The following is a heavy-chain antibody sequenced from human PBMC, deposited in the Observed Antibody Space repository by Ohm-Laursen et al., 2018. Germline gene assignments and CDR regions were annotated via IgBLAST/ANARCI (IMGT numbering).Heavy chain of an antibody. V-gene: IGHV3-23*01. CDR1: GFTFSDYA. CDR2: ITGRSGNT. D-gene: IGHD4-17*01. Sequence: GSLRLSCTAAGFTFSDYAMTWVRHAPGRGLEWVSGITGRSGNTYYADSVKGRFTISRDNAKNSLYLQMNSLRAEDTAVYYCARDLDTVGGQGTLVTVSS. J-gene: IGHJ4*02. CDR3: ARDLDTV.